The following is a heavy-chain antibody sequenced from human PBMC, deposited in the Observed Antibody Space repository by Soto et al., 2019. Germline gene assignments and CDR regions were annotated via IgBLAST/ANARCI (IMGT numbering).Heavy chain of an antibody. D-gene: IGHD3-10*01. CDR3: AQNRITMVRGVIGPFDY. Sequence: SETLSLTCTVSGGSISSGYYYLSWIRQPPWKGLEWIGYIYYSGSTYYNPSLKSRVTISVDTSKNQFSLKLSSVTAADTAVYYCAQNRITMVRGVIGPFDYWGQGTLVTVSS. V-gene: IGHV4-30-4*01. J-gene: IGHJ4*02. CDR2: IYYSGST. CDR1: GGSISSGYYY.